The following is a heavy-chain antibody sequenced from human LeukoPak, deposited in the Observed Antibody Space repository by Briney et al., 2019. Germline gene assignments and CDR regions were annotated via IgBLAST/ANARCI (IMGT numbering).Heavy chain of an antibody. CDR1: GFTFSDYY. J-gene: IGHJ4*02. V-gene: IGHV3-11*01. Sequence: RPGGSLRLSCAASGFTFSDYYMSWIRQAPGKGLEWLSYISSSGTNIYYADSVKGRFTISRDNAKNSLYLQMNSLRAEDTAVYYCARPIYSARLERRLYFDYWGQGTLVTVSS. CDR2: ISSSGTNI. D-gene: IGHD1-1*01. CDR3: ARPIYSARLERRLYFDY.